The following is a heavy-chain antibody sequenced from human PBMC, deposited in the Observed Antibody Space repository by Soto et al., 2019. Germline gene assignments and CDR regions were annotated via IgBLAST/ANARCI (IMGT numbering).Heavy chain of an antibody. J-gene: IGHJ4*02. CDR1: GYGFTAYG. Sequence: QVQLVQSGAEVKKPGASVKVSCKTSGYGFTAYGITWVRQAPGQGFEWMGRTTTYNGNTKYAQKVQGRVTMTTDTSTSTAYMELRSLRLDDTAVYYCARDNGQWLVGWGQGTLVTVPS. V-gene: IGHV1-18*01. CDR3: ARDNGQWLVG. CDR2: TTTYNGNT. D-gene: IGHD6-19*01.